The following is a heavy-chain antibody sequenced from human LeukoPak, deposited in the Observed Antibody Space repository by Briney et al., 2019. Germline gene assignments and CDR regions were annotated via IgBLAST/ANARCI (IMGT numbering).Heavy chain of an antibody. CDR1: GFTFSSYW. Sequence: GGSLRLSCAASGFTFSSYWMHWVRQAPGKGLVWVSRINTDGSSTSYADSVKGRFTISRDNAKNTLYLQMNSLRAEDTAVYYCARDASPLSGSYSQDYWGQGTLVTVSS. CDR2: INTDGSST. J-gene: IGHJ4*02. D-gene: IGHD1-26*01. CDR3: ARDASPLSGSYSQDY. V-gene: IGHV3-74*01.